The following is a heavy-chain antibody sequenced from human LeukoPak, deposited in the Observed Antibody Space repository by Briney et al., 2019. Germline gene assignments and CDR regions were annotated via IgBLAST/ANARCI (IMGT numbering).Heavy chain of an antibody. V-gene: IGHV3-23*01. CDR1: GFTFSSYA. J-gene: IGHJ4*02. CDR3: AKLVPDYGDYGYFDY. D-gene: IGHD4-17*01. Sequence: GGSLRLSCAASGFTFSSYAMSWVRQAPGEGLEWVSAISGSGGSTYYADSVKGRFTISRDNSKNTLYLQMNSLRAEDTAVYYCAKLVPDYGDYGYFDYWGQGTLVTVSS. CDR2: ISGSGGST.